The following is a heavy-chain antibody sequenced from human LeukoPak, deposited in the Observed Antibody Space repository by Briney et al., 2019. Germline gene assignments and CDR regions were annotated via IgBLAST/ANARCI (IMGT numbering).Heavy chain of an antibody. CDR2: IYYSGST. V-gene: IGHV4-59*01. D-gene: IGHD6-19*01. CDR3: ARGGYAVAEDFDY. J-gene: IGHJ4*02. CDR1: GGSTRTYY. Sequence: SETLSLTCTVSGGSTRTYYWSWIRQPPGKGLEWIGYIYYSGSTNYNPSLKSRVTISVDTSKNQFSLKLSSVTAADTAVYYCARGGYAVAEDFDYWGQGTLVTVSS.